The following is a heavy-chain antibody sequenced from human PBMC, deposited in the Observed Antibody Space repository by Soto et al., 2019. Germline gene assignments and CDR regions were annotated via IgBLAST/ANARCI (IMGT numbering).Heavy chain of an antibody. V-gene: IGHV4-59*02. Sequence: PSETLSLTCSVSGGSVYDFYWNWLRQTPGKGLEWIGNIYNNGRTNYNPSLKNRVTISIDTSKNQFSLHLSSVTTADTAMYFCARGHGIYVRFDSWGQGTLVTVS. D-gene: IGHD3-10*02. CDR1: GGSVYDFY. CDR2: IYNNGRT. CDR3: ARGHGIYVRFDS. J-gene: IGHJ4*02.